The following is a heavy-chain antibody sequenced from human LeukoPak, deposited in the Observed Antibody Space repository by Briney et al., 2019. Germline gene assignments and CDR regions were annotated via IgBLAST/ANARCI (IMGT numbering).Heavy chain of an antibody. D-gene: IGHD3-22*01. CDR3: ARPYYYDSRIDP. J-gene: IGHJ5*02. V-gene: IGHV4-30-4*02. CDR2: MYYSGST. Sequence: SETLSLTCTVSGGSISSGDYYWSWIRQPPGKGLEWIAYMYYSGSTYYNPSLKNRVTMSADTSKNQLSLKLSSVTAADTAVYYCARPYYYDSRIDPWGQGILVTVSS. CDR1: GGSISSGDYY.